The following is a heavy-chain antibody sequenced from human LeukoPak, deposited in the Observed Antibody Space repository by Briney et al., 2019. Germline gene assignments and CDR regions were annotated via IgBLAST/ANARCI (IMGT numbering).Heavy chain of an antibody. D-gene: IGHD3-22*01. CDR1: GFSFSTYT. CDR2: ISASGGIT. CDR3: ARGQTTPMIGVVITPFDC. V-gene: IGHV3-23*01. Sequence: GGSLRLSCAASGFSFSTYTMSWVRQAPGKGLEWVSGISASGGITYSAESVKGRFTISRDNSKNSLYLLMNSLRAEDTAVYYCARGQTTPMIGVVITPFDCWGPGFLVSVSS. J-gene: IGHJ4*02.